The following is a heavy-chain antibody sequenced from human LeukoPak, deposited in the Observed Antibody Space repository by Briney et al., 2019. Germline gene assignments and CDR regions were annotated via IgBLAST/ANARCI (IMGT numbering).Heavy chain of an antibody. V-gene: IGHV1-18*01. J-gene: IGHJ5*02. CDR3: ARDYCSGGICYSAWFVP. CDR1: GYTFTSYG. D-gene: IGHD2-15*01. CDR2: ISAYNGKP. Sequence: ASVKVSCKASGYTFTSYGISWVRHAPGQGREWMGWISAYNGKPNYAQKLQGRVAMTTDTSTSTAYSELRSLRSDDTAVYYCARDYCSGGICYSAWFVPWGQGTLFTVSS.